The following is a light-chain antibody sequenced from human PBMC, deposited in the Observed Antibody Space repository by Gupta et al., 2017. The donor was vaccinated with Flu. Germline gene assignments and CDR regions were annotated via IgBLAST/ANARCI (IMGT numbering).Light chain of an antibody. Sequence: DTVTITGRAIQSISNYLNWYLHKPGAAPKLLVYRASSLQSGVPSRFSGSGSGTDFTLTISSLQPEDCATYFCQQSYRTPRLTFGPGTKVDIK. V-gene: IGKV1-39*01. CDR2: RAS. CDR1: QSISNY. J-gene: IGKJ3*01. CDR3: QQSYRTPRLT.